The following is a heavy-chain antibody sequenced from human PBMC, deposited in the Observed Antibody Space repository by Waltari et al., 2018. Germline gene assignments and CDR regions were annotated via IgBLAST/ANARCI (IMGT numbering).Heavy chain of an antibody. Sequence: QVQLQESGPGLVKPSETLSLTCTVSGGSISSYYWSWIRQPAGKGLEWIGRIYTSGSTNYNPSLKSRVTMSVDTSKNQFSLKLSSVTAADTAVYYCARGTQSYYYDSSGYWAYWYFDLWGRGTLVTVSS. J-gene: IGHJ2*01. CDR3: ARGTQSYYYDSSGYWAYWYFDL. CDR1: GGSISSYY. D-gene: IGHD3-22*01. V-gene: IGHV4-4*07. CDR2: IYTSGST.